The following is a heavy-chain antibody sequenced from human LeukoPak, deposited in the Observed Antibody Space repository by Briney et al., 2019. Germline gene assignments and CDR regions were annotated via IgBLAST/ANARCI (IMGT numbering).Heavy chain of an antibody. CDR3: ARGTWLVNYFDY. CDR1: GGTFSSYA. CDR2: IIPILGVA. J-gene: IGHJ4*02. V-gene: IGHV1-69*04. D-gene: IGHD6-19*01. Sequence: SVKVSCKASGGTFSSYAISWVRQAPGQGLEWMGRIIPILGVANYAQKFQGRVTITADKSTSTAYMELSSLRSEDTAVYYCARGTWLVNYFDYWGQGTLVTVSS.